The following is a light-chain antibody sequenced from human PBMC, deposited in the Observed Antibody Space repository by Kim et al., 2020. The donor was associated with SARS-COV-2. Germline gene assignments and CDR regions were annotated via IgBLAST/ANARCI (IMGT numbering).Light chain of an antibody. CDR3: QKYNSAPLT. J-gene: IGKJ4*01. CDR2: AAS. V-gene: IGKV1-27*01. Sequence: AAVGDRVNITCRASQGISNYLAWYQQKPGKVPKLLIYAASTLQSGVPSRFSGSGPGTDFTLTISSLQPEDVATYYCQKYNSAPLTFGGGTKVDIK. CDR1: QGISNY.